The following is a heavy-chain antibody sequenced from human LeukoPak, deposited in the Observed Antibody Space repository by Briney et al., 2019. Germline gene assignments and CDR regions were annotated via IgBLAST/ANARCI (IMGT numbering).Heavy chain of an antibody. CDR2: ISYDGSNK. CDR1: GFTFSSYA. CDR3: ARRGYSYGRPFDP. Sequence: GGSLRLSCAASGFTFSSYAMHWVRQAPGKGLEWVAVISYDGSNKYYADSVKGRFTISRDNSKNTLYLQMNSLRAEDTAVYYCARRGYSYGRPFDPWGQGTLVTVSS. D-gene: IGHD5-18*01. J-gene: IGHJ5*02. V-gene: IGHV3-30*01.